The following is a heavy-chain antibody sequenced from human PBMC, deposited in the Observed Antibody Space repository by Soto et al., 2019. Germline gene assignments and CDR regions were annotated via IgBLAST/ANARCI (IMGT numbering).Heavy chain of an antibody. J-gene: IGHJ4*02. CDR1: GYTFTGYY. CDR3: ASRDGYKRYFDY. V-gene: IGHV1-2*02. CDR2: INPNSGGT. Sequence: GASVKVSCKASGYTFTGYYMHWVRQAPGQGLEWMGWINPNSGGTNYAQKFQGRVTITADESTSTAYMELSSLRSEDTAVYYCASRDGYKRYFDYWGQGTLVTVSS. D-gene: IGHD5-12*01.